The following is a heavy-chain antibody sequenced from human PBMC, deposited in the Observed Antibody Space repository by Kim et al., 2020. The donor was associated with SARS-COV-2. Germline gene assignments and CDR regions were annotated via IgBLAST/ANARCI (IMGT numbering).Heavy chain of an antibody. V-gene: IGHV4-34*01. CDR1: GGSFSGYY. CDR2: INHSGST. Sequence: SETLSLTCAVYGGSFSGYYWSWIRQPPGKGLEWIGEINHSGSTNYNPSLKSRVTISVDTSKNQFSLKLSSVTAADTAVYYCARALYYYGSGSYQFDYWGQGTLVTVSS. J-gene: IGHJ4*02. D-gene: IGHD3-10*01. CDR3: ARALYYYGSGSYQFDY.